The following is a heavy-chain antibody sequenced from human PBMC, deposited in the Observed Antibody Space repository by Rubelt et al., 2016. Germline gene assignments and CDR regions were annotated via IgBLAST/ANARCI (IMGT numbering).Heavy chain of an antibody. CDR3: ATRFKGRYSYGEFDY. CDR1: GFTFSTYW. J-gene: IGHJ4*02. V-gene: IGHV3-74*01. Sequence: EVQLVESGGGLVQPGGSLRLSCAASGFTFSTYWMNWVRQAPGKGLVWVSRINNDGSSTSYADSVKGRFTISRDNAKNTLYLQANSLRVDDTAVYYCATRFKGRYSYGEFDYWGQGTLVTVSS. CDR2: INNDGSST. D-gene: IGHD5-18*01.